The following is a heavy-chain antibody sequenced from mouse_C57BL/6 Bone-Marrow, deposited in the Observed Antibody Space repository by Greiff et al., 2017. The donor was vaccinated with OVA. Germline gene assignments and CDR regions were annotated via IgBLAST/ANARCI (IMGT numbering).Heavy chain of an antibody. Sequence: EVMLVESGGDLVKPGGSLKLSCAASGFTFSSYGMSWVRQTPDKRLEWVATISSGGSYTYYPDSVKGRFTISRDNAKNTLYLQMSSLKSEDTAMYYCARTAQATYAYWGQGTLVTVSA. J-gene: IGHJ3*01. V-gene: IGHV5-6*01. CDR1: GFTFSSYG. D-gene: IGHD3-2*02. CDR3: ARTAQATYAY. CDR2: ISSGGSYT.